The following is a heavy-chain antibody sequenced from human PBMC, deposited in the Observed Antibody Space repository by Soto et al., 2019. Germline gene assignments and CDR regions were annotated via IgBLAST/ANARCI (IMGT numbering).Heavy chain of an antibody. CDR2: IIPILGIA. D-gene: IGHD3-3*01. CDR1: GGTFSSYT. J-gene: IGHJ4*02. CDR3: AIGPLTRTIFGVSFDY. Sequence: GASVKVSCKASGGTFSSYTISWVRQAPGQGLEWMGRIIPILGIANYAQKFQGRVTITADKSTSTAYMELSSLRSEDTAVYYCAIGPLTRTIFGVSFDYWGQGTLVTVSS. V-gene: IGHV1-69*02.